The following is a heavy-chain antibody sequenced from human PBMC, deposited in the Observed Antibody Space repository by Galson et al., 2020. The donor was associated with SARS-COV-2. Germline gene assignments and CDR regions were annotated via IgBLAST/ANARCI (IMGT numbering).Heavy chain of an antibody. J-gene: IGHJ4*02. D-gene: IGHD6-19*01. CDR3: ARAGYSSAWHHVDY. V-gene: IGHV3-30*02. CDR1: GFTFSSYG. Sequence: GESLKISCAASGFTFSSYGMHWVRQAPGKGLEWVALIRYDGSDKYYADSVKGRFTISRDNSKNNLYVQMNSLRAEDTAVYYCARAGYSSAWHHVDYWGRGTLVTVS. CDR2: IRYDGSDK.